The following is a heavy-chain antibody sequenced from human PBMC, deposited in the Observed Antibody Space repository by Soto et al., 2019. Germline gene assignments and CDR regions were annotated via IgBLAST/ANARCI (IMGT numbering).Heavy chain of an antibody. J-gene: IGHJ6*02. CDR3: ARPHTMVRGALSHYYYGMDG. V-gene: IGHV1-69*13. Sequence: ASVKVSCNASGRTFSRYSISWVLQAPGQWLEWMGGIIPIFGTANYAQKFQGRVTITADESTSTAYMELSSLRSEDKAVYYCARPHTMVRGALSHYYYGMDGWGQGTTVTV. D-gene: IGHD3-10*01. CDR2: IIPIFGTA. CDR1: GRTFSRYS.